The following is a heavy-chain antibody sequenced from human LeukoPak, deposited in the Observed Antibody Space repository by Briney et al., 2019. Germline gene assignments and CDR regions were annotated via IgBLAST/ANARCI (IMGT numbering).Heavy chain of an antibody. J-gene: IGHJ6*03. CDR3: ARNGHISAWSYYYYYVDV. CDR2: INPNSGGR. Sequence: ASVEVSRKASGYTFTDYSMHWVRQAPGQGLEWMGWINPNSGGRKYAQKFQGRVTMTRDTSISTAYMELSGLGFDDTAVYYCARNGHISAWSYYYYYVDVWGIGTTVTVSS. V-gene: IGHV1-2*02. D-gene: IGHD6-19*01. CDR1: GYTFTDYS.